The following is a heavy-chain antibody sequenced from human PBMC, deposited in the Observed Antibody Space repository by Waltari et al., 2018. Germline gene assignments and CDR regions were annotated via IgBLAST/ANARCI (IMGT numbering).Heavy chain of an antibody. D-gene: IGHD3-3*01. Sequence: QVQLVQSGAEVKKPGASVKVSCKASGYTFTGYYMHWVRQAPGQGLEWMGWINPNSGGTNDAQKFQGRVTMTRDTSISTAYMEMSRLRSDDTAVYYCASEKHDFWSGDYYYYGMDVWGQGTTVTVSS. J-gene: IGHJ6*02. V-gene: IGHV1-2*02. CDR1: GYTFTGYY. CDR2: INPNSGGT. CDR3: ASEKHDFWSGDYYYYGMDV.